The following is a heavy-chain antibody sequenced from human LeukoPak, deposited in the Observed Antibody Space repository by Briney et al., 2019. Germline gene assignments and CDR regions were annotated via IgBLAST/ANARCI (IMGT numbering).Heavy chain of an antibody. CDR1: GFTFSSYS. D-gene: IGHD1-26*01. Sequence: GGSLRLSCAASGFTFSSYSMNWVRQAPGKGLEWVSSISSSSSYIYYADSVKGRFTISRDNAKNSLYLQMNSLRAEDTAVYYCANPELLSAIWDYWGQGTLVTVSS. CDR3: ANPELLSAIWDY. V-gene: IGHV3-21*01. CDR2: ISSSSSYI. J-gene: IGHJ4*02.